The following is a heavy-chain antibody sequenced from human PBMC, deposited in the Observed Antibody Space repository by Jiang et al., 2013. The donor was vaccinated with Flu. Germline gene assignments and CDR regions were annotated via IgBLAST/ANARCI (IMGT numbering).Heavy chain of an antibody. V-gene: IGHV3-11*01. J-gene: IGHJ3*02. D-gene: IGHD1-1*01. Sequence: KPGGSLRLSCAASGFTFSDYYMSWVRQAPGKGLDWVSYISSSGGTIYYADSVKGRFIVSRDNAKNSLYLEMNSLRAEDTAVYYCARSPLAPTGAYDIWGQGTMVSVSS. CDR3: ARSPLAPTGAYDI. CDR2: ISSSGGTI. CDR1: GFTFSDYY.